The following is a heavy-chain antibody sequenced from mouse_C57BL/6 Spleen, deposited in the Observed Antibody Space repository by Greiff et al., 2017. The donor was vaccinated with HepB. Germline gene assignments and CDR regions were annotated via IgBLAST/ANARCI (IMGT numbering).Heavy chain of an antibody. V-gene: IGHV7-3*01. Sequence: EVKLQESGGGLVQPGGSLSLSCAASGFTFTDYYMSWVRQPPGKALEWLGFIRNKANCYTTEYSVSVNGGFTISRDNSQSILYLQMNALRAEDSATYYCARYEDYYGSSLYYFDYWGQGTTLTVSS. CDR3: ARYEDYYGSSLYYFDY. J-gene: IGHJ2*01. CDR2: IRNKANCYTT. CDR1: GFTFTDYY. D-gene: IGHD1-1*01.